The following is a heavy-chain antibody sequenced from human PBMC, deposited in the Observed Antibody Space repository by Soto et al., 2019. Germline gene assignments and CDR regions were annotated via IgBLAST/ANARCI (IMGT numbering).Heavy chain of an antibody. Sequence: GGSLRLSCAASGFTFGNAWMNWVRQAPGKGLEWVGRIKSKTDGGTTDYAAPVKGRFTISRDDSKNTLYLQMNSLKTEDTAVYYCTTDPITIFGVVIIQNVWGQGTTVTVSS. V-gene: IGHV3-15*07. J-gene: IGHJ6*02. CDR2: IKSKTDGGTT. CDR3: TTDPITIFGVVIIQNV. CDR1: GFTFGNAW. D-gene: IGHD3-3*01.